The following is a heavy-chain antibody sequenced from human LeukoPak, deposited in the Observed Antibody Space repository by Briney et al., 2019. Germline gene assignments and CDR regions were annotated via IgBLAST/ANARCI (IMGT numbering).Heavy chain of an antibody. V-gene: IGHV3-64*01. CDR3: ARGGGRGYSYGYYFDY. J-gene: IGHJ4*02. CDR2: ISSNGGTT. D-gene: IGHD5-18*01. CDR1: GFTFSNYA. Sequence: GGSLRLSCAASGFTFSNYAMHWVRQAPGKGLEYVSVISSNGGTTYYANSVKGRFTTSRDNSKNTLYLQMGSQRAEDVAVYYCARGGGRGYSYGYYFDYWGQGTLVTVSS.